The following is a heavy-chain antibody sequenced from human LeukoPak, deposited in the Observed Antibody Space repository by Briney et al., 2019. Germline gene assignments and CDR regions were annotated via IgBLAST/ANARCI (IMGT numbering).Heavy chain of an antibody. CDR3: AREDDILTGRNWFDP. CDR1: GYTFTSYG. J-gene: IGHJ5*02. V-gene: IGHV1-18*04. D-gene: IGHD3-9*01. CDR2: ISAYNGNT. Sequence: GASVKASCKASGYTFTSYGISWVRQAPGQGLEWMGWISAYNGNTNYAQKLQGRVTMTTDTSTSTAYMELRSLRSDDTAVYYCAREDDILTGRNWFDPWGQGTLVTVSS.